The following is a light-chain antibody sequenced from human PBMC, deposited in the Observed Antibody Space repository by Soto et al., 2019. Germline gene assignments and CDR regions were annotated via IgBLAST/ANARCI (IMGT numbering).Light chain of an antibody. CDR2: LGS. CDR3: MQDLQTPNT. Sequence: DIVMTQSPLSLPVTPGEPASISCRSSQSLLHSNGYNYLDWYLQKPGQSPQLLIYLGSNRASGVPDRFSGSGSGTDFTLNISRVEAEDVGVYDGMQDLQTPNTFGPGTKVDIK. V-gene: IGKV2-28*01. CDR1: QSLLHSNGYNY. J-gene: IGKJ3*01.